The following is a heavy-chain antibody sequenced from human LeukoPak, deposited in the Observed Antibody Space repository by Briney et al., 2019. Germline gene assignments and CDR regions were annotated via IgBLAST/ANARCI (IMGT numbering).Heavy chain of an antibody. J-gene: IGHJ4*02. CDR2: INPSGGST. CDR3: ARDGTTAQKTFDY. Sequence: ASVKVSCKASGYTFTSYYMHWVRQAPGQALERMGIINPSGGSTSYAQKFQGRVTMTRDTSTSTVYMELSSLRSEDTAVYYCARDGTTAQKTFDYWGQGTLVTVSS. V-gene: IGHV1-46*01. D-gene: IGHD1-7*01. CDR1: GYTFTSYY.